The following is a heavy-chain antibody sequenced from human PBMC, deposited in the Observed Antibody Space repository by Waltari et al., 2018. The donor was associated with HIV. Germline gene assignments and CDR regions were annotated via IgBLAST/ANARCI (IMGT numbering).Heavy chain of an antibody. J-gene: IGHJ5*02. D-gene: IGHD1-1*01. CDR2: FEPEDSET. V-gene: IGHV1-24*01. Sequence: QVQLVQSGAEVKKPGASVKVSCKVSGYTLTELSMHWVRQAPGKGLEWMGGFEPEDSETNDEQKVHVRVTKTEDTSTATAYIELSSLRSEDTAVYYCATATDGHPGNWFDPWGQGTLVTVSS. CDR3: ATATDGHPGNWFDP. CDR1: GYTLTELS.